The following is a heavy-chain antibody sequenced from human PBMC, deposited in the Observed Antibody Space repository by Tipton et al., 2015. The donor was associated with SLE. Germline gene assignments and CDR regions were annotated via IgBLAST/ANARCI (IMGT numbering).Heavy chain of an antibody. Sequence: TLSLTCAVYGGSFSGYYWSWIRQPPGKGLEWIGEINHSGSTNYNPSLKSRVTISVDTSKNQFSLKLSSVTAAVTAVYYCARVHGGDYSYWGQGTLVTVSS. V-gene: IGHV4-34*01. J-gene: IGHJ4*02. D-gene: IGHD4-11*01. CDR1: GGSFSGYY. CDR2: INHSGST. CDR3: ARVHGGDYSY.